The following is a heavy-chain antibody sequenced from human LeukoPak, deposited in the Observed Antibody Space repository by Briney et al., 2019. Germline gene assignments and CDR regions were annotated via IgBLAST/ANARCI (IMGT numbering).Heavy chain of an antibody. CDR2: ISYDGSNK. D-gene: IGHD6-19*01. V-gene: IGHV3-30*18. Sequence: GGSLRLSCAASGFTFSSYAMSWVRQAPGKGLEWVAVISYDGSNKYYADSVKGRFTISRDNSKNTLYLQMNSLRAEDTAVYYCAKDKYTDGSGWTDYFDYWGQGTLVTVSS. CDR3: AKDKYTDGSGWTDYFDY. CDR1: GFTFSSYA. J-gene: IGHJ4*02.